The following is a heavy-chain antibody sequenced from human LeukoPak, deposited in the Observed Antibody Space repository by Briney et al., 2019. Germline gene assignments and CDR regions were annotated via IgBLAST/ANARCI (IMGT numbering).Heavy chain of an antibody. CDR2: LSLSGDNT. CDR1: GFTLTNHA. V-gene: IGHV3-64*01. CDR3: ARSDASGIHYMDV. J-gene: IGHJ6*03. Sequence: PGGSLRLSCAASGFTLTNHAMHWVRQGPGKGLEYVSALSLSGDNTYYINSVKGRFTISRDDSKNTLYLQMDSLRTEDMAVYYCARSDASGIHYMDVWGKGSTVTVSS. D-gene: IGHD3-10*01.